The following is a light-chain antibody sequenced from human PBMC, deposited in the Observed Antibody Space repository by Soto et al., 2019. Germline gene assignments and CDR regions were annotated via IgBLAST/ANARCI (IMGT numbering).Light chain of an antibody. CDR3: QQYNNWPPLT. CDR1: QSISRN. Sequence: EIVMTQSPATLSVSPGERATLSCRASQSISRNLAWYQQRPGQAPRLLIYAASTRATGIPDRFSGSGSGTEFTLTISSLQSEDVAVYYCQQYNNWPPLTFGGGTKVEIK. V-gene: IGKV3-15*01. J-gene: IGKJ4*01. CDR2: AAS.